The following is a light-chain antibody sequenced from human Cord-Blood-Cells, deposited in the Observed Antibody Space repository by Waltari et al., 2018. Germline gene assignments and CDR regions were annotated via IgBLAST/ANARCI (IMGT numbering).Light chain of an antibody. CDR1: SSFSGSYYL. CDR2: EGS. J-gene: IGLJ2*01. Sequence: QPALTQPASVSGSPGPSITISCPGTSSFSGSYYLFPWYQQHPGKDPKLMIYEGSKRHSGVSNRFSGSKSGNTASMTISGLQAEDEADYYCCSYAGSSTFVVFGGGTKLTVL. CDR3: CSYAGSSTFVV. V-gene: IGLV2-23*01.